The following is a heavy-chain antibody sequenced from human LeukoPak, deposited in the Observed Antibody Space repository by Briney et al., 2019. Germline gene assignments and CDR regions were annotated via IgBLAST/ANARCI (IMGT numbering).Heavy chain of an antibody. J-gene: IGHJ4*02. CDR1: GYTFTGYY. V-gene: IGHV1-2*02. CDR3: ARDGTGFGYDSSGYYQPYYFDY. CDR2: INPNSGGT. D-gene: IGHD3-22*01. Sequence: ASVKVSCKASGYTFTGYYMHWVRQAPGQGLEWMGWINPNSGGTNYAQKFQGRVTMTRDTSTSTVYMELSSLRSEDTAVYYCARDGTGFGYDSSGYYQPYYFDYWGQGTLVTVSS.